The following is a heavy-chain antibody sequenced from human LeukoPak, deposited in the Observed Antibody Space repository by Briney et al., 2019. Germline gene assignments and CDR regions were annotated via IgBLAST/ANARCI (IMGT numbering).Heavy chain of an antibody. D-gene: IGHD6-13*01. V-gene: IGHV4-61*02. Sequence: SQTLSLTCTVSGGSISSGSYYWSWIRQPAGKGLEWIGRIYTSGSTNYNPSLKSRVTISVDTSKNQFSLKLSSVTAADTAVYYCARAPGYSSSWPIDYWGQGTLVTVSS. CDR1: GGSISSGSYY. CDR2: IYTSGST. CDR3: ARAPGYSSSWPIDY. J-gene: IGHJ4*02.